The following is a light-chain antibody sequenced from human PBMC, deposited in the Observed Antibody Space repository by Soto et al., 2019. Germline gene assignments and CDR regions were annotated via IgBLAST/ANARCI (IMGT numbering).Light chain of an antibody. V-gene: IGLV2-14*01. Sequence: QSALTQPASVSGSPGQSITISCTGTSSDVGGYNYVSWYQQHPGKAPKLMIYAVTDRPSGVSSRFSGSKSGNTASLTISGLQAEDEADYYCCSYAGSYTLTVFGGGTKLTVL. J-gene: IGLJ3*02. CDR1: SSDVGGYNY. CDR3: CSYAGSYTLTV. CDR2: AVT.